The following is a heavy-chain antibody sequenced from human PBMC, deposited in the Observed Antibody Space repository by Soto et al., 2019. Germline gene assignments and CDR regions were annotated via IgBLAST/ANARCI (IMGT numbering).Heavy chain of an antibody. Sequence: QVQLVQSGAEVKKPGSSVKVSCKASGGTFSSFAISWVRQATGQGLEWMGGVIPIFGTPKYAQRFQGRVTITADKSTSTADMELSSLRSEDTVVYYCAKAADFYGSGTYYNYFDYWGQGTLVTVSS. CDR2: VIPIFGTP. J-gene: IGHJ4*02. CDR3: AKAADFYGSGTYYNYFDY. V-gene: IGHV1-69*06. CDR1: GGTFSSFA. D-gene: IGHD3-10*01.